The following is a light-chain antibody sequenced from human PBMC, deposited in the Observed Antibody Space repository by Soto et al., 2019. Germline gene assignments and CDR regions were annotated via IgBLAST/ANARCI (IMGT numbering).Light chain of an antibody. V-gene: IGKV1-39*01. CDR2: AAS. Sequence: DIQMTQSPSSLSASVGDRVTITCRASQSISSYLNWYQQKPGKAPKLLIYAASSLQSGVPSRFSGSGSGTDFYLTISSLQPEDVATYYCQQSYSTVLTFGGGTKVEIK. J-gene: IGKJ4*01. CDR1: QSISSY. CDR3: QQSYSTVLT.